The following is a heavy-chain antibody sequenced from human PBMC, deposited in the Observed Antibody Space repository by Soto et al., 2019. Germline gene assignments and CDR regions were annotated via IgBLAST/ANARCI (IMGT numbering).Heavy chain of an antibody. CDR1: GYIFSIYW. Sequence: PGESLKITCKGSGYIFSIYWIGWVRQVPGKGLEWMGIIYPGDSDTRYNPSFQGQVTISVDKSTSTAYLQWNSLKASDTAIYYCAKFSYDSSGYLFDYWGQGTLVTVSS. D-gene: IGHD3-22*01. CDR3: AKFSYDSSGYLFDY. V-gene: IGHV5-51*01. CDR2: IYPGDSDT. J-gene: IGHJ4*02.